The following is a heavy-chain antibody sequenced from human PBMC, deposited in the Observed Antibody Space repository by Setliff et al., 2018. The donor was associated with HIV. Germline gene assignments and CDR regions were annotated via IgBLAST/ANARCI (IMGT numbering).Heavy chain of an antibody. Sequence: SETLSLTCAVYGGSFSGYSWTWIRQSPGKGLEWIGEMNHSEHYYNPTLKSRVTISMDTSKNQFSLKLSSVTAADTAVYYCATSGYSYAFNWFDPWGQGTLVTVSS. D-gene: IGHD5-18*01. CDR3: ATSGYSYAFNWFDP. CDR2: MNHSEH. V-gene: IGHV4-34*01. CDR1: GGSFSGYS. J-gene: IGHJ5*02.